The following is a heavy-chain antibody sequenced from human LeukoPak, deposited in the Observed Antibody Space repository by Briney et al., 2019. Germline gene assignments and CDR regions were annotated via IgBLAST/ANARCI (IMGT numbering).Heavy chain of an antibody. D-gene: IGHD1-26*01. V-gene: IGHV3-23*01. CDR2: IANSGGST. J-gene: IGHJ5*02. CDR3: ARVGAGPDLGADRFGP. Sequence: ESGGSLRLSCAASGFTFTTYAMSWVRQAPGKGLEWVSTIANSGGSTYYADSVKGRFTISRDNSKNTLYLQMNSLRAEDSAVFYCARVGAGPDLGADRFGPWGQGTLVTVSS. CDR1: GFTFTTYA.